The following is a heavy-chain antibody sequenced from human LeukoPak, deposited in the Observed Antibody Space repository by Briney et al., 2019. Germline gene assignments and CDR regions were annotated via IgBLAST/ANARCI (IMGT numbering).Heavy chain of an antibody. J-gene: IGHJ3*02. V-gene: IGHV4-30-2*01. D-gene: IGHD6-13*01. CDR2: IYHSGST. Sequence: SETLSLTCAVSGGSISSGGYSWSRIRQPPGKGLEWIGYIYHSGSTYYNPSLKSRVTISVDRSKNQFSLKLSSVTAADTAVYYCARGRSIAAAARDFDIWGQGTMVTVSS. CDR1: GGSISSGGYS. CDR3: ARGRSIAAAARDFDI.